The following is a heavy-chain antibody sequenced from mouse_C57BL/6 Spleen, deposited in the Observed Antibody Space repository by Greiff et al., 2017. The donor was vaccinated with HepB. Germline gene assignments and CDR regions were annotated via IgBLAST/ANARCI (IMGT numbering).Heavy chain of an antibody. D-gene: IGHD2-12*01. CDR1: GSPFTAST. CDR3: ARLRRVSYAMDY. CDR2: INPNYGTT. Sequence: VQLQQSGPELVKPGASVKISSKASGSPFTASTLTWLKQSNGKTLEWIGVINPNYGTTSYKQKFKGKATLTVDQSSSTAYMQLNSLTSEDSAVYYCARLRRVSYAMDYWGQGTSVTVSS. V-gene: IGHV1-39*01. J-gene: IGHJ4*01.